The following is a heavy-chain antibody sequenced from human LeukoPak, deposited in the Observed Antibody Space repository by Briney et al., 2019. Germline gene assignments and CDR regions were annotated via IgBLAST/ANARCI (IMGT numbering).Heavy chain of an antibody. CDR2: VFYKGST. J-gene: IGHJ6*03. Sequence: KPPETLSLTCSVSGGSISSYYWSWIRQSPGKGLEWIGYVFYKGSTNYNPSLKSRVSISVDTAKNQFSLRLSSVTAADTAVYYCARGNNYYFYYMDVWGKGATVTVSS. V-gene: IGHV4-59*01. CDR1: GGSISSYY. CDR3: ARGNNYYFYYMDV.